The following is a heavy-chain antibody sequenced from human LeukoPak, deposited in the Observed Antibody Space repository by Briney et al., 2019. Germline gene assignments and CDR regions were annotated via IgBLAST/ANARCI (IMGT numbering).Heavy chain of an antibody. V-gene: IGHV3-23*01. Sequence: LRLSCAASGFTFSDYAMSWVRQPPGKGLEWVSTISGSGDYTYYADSVRGRFTISRDNSKNTLYLQMNSLRVEDTAVYYCATTLRSGSYYFDSWGQGTLVTVSS. CDR3: ATTLRSGSYYFDS. D-gene: IGHD1-26*01. CDR2: ISGSGDYT. J-gene: IGHJ4*02. CDR1: GFTFSDYA.